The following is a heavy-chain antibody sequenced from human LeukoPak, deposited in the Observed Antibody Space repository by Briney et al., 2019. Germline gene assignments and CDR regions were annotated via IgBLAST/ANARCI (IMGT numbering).Heavy chain of an antibody. CDR2: IIPSDGFT. V-gene: IGHV1-46*01. J-gene: IGHJ4*02. Sequence: ASVKVSCKASGYTFTNYYIHWVRQAPGQGLEWMGRIIPSDGFTTYAQKFQGRLTMTRDMSTSTVYMELSSLRSEDTALYYCATAGRRLFGVLIPLSFDYWGQGTLVTVSS. CDR1: GYTFTNYY. D-gene: IGHD3-3*01. CDR3: ATAGRRLFGVLIPLSFDY.